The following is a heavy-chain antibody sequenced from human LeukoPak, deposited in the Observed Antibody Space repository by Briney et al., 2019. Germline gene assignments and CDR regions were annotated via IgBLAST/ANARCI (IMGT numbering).Heavy chain of an antibody. Sequence: GASVTVSFKAPGYTFTSYDINWVRQATGQGLEWMGWMNPNSGNTGYAQKFQGRVTITRNTSISTAYMELSSLRSEDTAVYYCARGSRITGTYAFDIWGQGTMVTVSS. CDR3: ARGSRITGTYAFDI. V-gene: IGHV1-8*03. CDR2: MNPNSGNT. D-gene: IGHD1-20*01. CDR1: GYTFTSYD. J-gene: IGHJ3*02.